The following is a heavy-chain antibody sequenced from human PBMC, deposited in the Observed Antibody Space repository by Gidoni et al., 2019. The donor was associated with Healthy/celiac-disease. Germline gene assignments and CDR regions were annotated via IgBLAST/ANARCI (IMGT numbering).Heavy chain of an antibody. Sequence: QVQLQQWGAGLLKPSETLSLTCAVYGGSFSGYYWSWIRQPPGKGLEWIGEINHSGSTNYNPSLKSRVTISVDTSKNQFSLKLSSVTAADTAVYYCARGADVLYYFDYWGQGTLVTVSS. J-gene: IGHJ4*02. CDR1: GGSFSGYY. CDR2: INHSGST. V-gene: IGHV4-34*01. CDR3: ARGADVLYYFDY.